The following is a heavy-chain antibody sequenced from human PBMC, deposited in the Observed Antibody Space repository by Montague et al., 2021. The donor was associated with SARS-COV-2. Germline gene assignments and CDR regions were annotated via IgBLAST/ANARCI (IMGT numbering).Heavy chain of an antibody. J-gene: IGHJ4*02. CDR3: ATGPPSGLSVAGFDY. CDR2: IYHSGRT. D-gene: IGHD6-19*01. CDR1: GGSFSNNHW. Sequence: SETLSLTCGVSGGSFSNNHWCYWVRQPPGKRVGLIGDIYHSGRTNYTPSLKHRVIISIAKSKHQFSLKLSSVTAADTAVYYCATGPPSGLSVAGFDYWGQGTLVTVSS. V-gene: IGHV4-4*02.